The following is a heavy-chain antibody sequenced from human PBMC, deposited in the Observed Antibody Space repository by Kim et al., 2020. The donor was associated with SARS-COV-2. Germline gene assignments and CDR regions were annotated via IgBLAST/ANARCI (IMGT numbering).Heavy chain of an antibody. J-gene: IGHJ4*02. Sequence: VKVRLTISRDDSKNTLYLQMNSLKTEDTAVYYCTTGYYYDSSGYYVNFDYWGQGTLVTVSS. D-gene: IGHD3-22*01. CDR3: TTGYYYDSSGYYVNFDY. V-gene: IGHV3-15*01.